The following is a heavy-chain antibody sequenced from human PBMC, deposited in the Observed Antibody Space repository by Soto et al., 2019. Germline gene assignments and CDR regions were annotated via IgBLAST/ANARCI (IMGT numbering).Heavy chain of an antibody. CDR2: INAGNGNT. CDR3: ARDYPYCTGGSCLGY. D-gene: IGHD2-15*01. Sequence: QVQLVQSGAEVKTPGASVKVSCKASGYTFTDFVIHWVRQAPGQRLEWMGWINAGNGNTKYSQKFQGRVIFNRDTSASTAYLELSSLTSEDTAVYYCARDYPYCTGGSCLGYWGQGTLVIVSS. J-gene: IGHJ4*02. CDR1: GYTFTDFV. V-gene: IGHV1-3*01.